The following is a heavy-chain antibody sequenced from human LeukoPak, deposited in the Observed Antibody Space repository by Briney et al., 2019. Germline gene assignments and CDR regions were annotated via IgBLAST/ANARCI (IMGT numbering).Heavy chain of an antibody. V-gene: IGHV3-30*04. CDR2: ISDDGRTP. CDR3: ARAMEDGNTYCYYMDV. D-gene: IGHD2-15*01. J-gene: IGHJ6*03. Sequence: GSLRLSCAASGFTFRSCAVHWVRQAPGKGLEWVAVISDDGRTPYYADSLKGRFTISRDNSKNILYLEMNSLRAEDTAVYYCARAMEDGNTYCYYMDVWGKGTTVIVSS. CDR1: GFTFRSCA.